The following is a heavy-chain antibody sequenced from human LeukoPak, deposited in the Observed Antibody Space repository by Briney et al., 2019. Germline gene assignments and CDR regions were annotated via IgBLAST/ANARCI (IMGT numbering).Heavy chain of an antibody. J-gene: IGHJ4*02. D-gene: IGHD6-13*01. V-gene: IGHV3-48*02. Sequence: GGSLRLSCAASGFTFSSYSMNWVRQVPGKGLEWVSYISSGSESSTYYADSVKGRFTTSRDNAKNSLYLQMNSLKDEDTAVYYCAREYSSSYYFDYWGQGTLVTASS. CDR2: ISSGSESST. CDR3: AREYSSSYYFDY. CDR1: GFTFSSYS.